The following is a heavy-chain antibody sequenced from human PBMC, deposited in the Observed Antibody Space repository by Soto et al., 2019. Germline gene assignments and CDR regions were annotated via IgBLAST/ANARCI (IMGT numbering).Heavy chain of an antibody. CDR3: ARLLYDRSGYYYFDY. CDR1: GGSISSGGYS. CDR2: IYHSGST. V-gene: IGHV4-30-2*01. J-gene: IGHJ4*02. D-gene: IGHD3-22*01. Sequence: PSETLSLTCAVSGGSISSGGYSWSWIRQPPGKGLEWIGYIYHSGSTYYNPSLKSRVTISVDTSKNQFSLKLSSVTAADTAVYYCARLLYDRSGYYYFDYWGQGTLVTVSS.